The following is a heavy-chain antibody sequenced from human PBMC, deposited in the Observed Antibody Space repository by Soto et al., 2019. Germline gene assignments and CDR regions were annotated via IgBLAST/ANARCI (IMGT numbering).Heavy chain of an antibody. CDR3: ARVRQWELLGFDY. CDR1: GFTFSSYW. D-gene: IGHD1-26*01. V-gene: IGHV3-74*01. CDR2: INSDGSST. Sequence: LRLSCAASGFTFSSYWMHWVRQAPGKGLVWVSRINSDGSSTSYVDSVKGRFTISRDNAKNTLYLQVNSLRAEDTAVYYCARVRQWELLGFDYWGQGTLVTVSS. J-gene: IGHJ4*02.